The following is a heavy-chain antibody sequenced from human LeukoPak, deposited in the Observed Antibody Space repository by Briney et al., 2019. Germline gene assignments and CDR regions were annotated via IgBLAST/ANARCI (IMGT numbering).Heavy chain of an antibody. CDR3: ARVYSGYDYGVGWFDP. V-gene: IGHV1-69*05. CDR1: GYTFTSYG. D-gene: IGHD5-12*01. CDR2: IIPIFGTA. J-gene: IGHJ5*02. Sequence: SVKVSCKASGYTFTSYGISWVRQAPGQGLEWMGGIIPIFGTANYAQKFQGRVTITTDESTSTAYMELSSLRSEDTAVYYCARVYSGYDYGVGWFDPWGQGTLVTVSS.